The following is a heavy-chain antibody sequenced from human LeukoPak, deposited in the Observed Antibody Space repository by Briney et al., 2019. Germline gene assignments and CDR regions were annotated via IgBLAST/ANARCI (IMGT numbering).Heavy chain of an antibody. CDR2: IKEDGSKK. J-gene: IGHJ4*02. D-gene: IGHD5-18*01. V-gene: IGHV3-7*01. CDR1: GFTVSSYA. Sequence: RGSLRLSCAASGFTVSSYAISWVRQAPGKGLEWVANIKEDGSKKYYVASVKGRFTISRDNGKNSLYLQMTSLRAEDTAVYFCARDRWGYSYGGDWGQGTPVTVSS. CDR3: ARDRWGYSYGGD.